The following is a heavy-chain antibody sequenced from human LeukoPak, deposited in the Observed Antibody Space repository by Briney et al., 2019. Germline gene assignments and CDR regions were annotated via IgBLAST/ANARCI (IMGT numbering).Heavy chain of an antibody. J-gene: IGHJ4*02. CDR1: GGSISSYY. V-gene: IGHV4-59*01. CDR2: IYYSGST. CDR3: ARVTCTNGVCYDFDY. D-gene: IGHD2-8*01. Sequence: SETLSLTCTVSGGSISSYYWSWIRQPPGKGLEWIGYIYYSGSTNYNPSLKSRVTISVDTSKDQFPLKLSSVTAADTAVYYCARVTCTNGVCYDFDYWGQGTLVTVSS.